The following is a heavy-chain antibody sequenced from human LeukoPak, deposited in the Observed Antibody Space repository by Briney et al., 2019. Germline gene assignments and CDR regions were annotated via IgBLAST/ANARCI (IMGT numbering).Heavy chain of an antibody. CDR1: GFTFDDYA. J-gene: IGHJ4*02. D-gene: IGHD6-13*01. V-gene: IGHV3-9*01. CDR2: ISWNSGSI. Sequence: GGSLRLSCAASGFTFDDYATHWVRQTPGKGLEWVSGISWNSGSIGYADSVKGRFTISRDNSKNTLYLQMNSLRAEDTAVYYCANGGRSWYIPFDYWGQGTLVTVSS. CDR3: ANGGRSWYIPFDY.